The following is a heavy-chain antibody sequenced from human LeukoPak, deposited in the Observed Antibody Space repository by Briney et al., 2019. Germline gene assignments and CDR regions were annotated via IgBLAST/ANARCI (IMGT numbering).Heavy chain of an antibody. D-gene: IGHD6-19*01. CDR3: TRGSSGRRDN. J-gene: IGHJ4*02. CDR2: MNPNSGNT. V-gene: IGHV1-8*01. CDR1: GYTFTSCD. Sequence: ASVNVSCKASGYTFTSCDINWVRQATGQGLEWMGWMNPNSGNTGYGQSFQGRITMTRDISIGAAYMELSNLTSEDTAIYYCTRGSSGRRDNWGQGTLVTVSA.